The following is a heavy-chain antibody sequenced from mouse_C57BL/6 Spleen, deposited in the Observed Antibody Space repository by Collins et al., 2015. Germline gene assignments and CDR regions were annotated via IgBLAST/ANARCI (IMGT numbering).Heavy chain of an antibody. J-gene: IGHJ3*01. CDR2: IYPGSGNT. D-gene: IGHD1-1*01. CDR3: ARDGSSFAY. Sequence: QVQLKQSGAELVRPGASVKLSCKASGYTFTDYYXNWVKQRPGQGLEWIARIYPGSGNTYYNEKFKGKATLTAEKSSSTAYMQLSSLTSEDSAVYFCARDGSSFAYWGQGTLVTVSA. CDR1: GYTFTDYY. V-gene: IGHV1-76*01.